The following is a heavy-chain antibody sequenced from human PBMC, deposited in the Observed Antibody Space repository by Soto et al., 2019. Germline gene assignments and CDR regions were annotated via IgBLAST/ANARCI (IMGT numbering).Heavy chain of an antibody. CDR1: GGSISSGGYY. D-gene: IGHD6-6*01. Sequence: SETLSLTCTVSGGSISSGGYYWSWIRQHPGKGLEWIGYIYYSGSTYYNPSLKSRVTISVDTSKNQFSLKLSSVTAADTAVYYCARVPRGGQLAHFDYWGQGTLVTVSS. CDR3: ARVPRGGQLAHFDY. V-gene: IGHV4-31*03. CDR2: IYYSGST. J-gene: IGHJ4*02.